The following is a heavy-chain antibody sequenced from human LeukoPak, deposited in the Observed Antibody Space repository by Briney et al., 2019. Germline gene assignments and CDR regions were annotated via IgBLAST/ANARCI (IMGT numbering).Heavy chain of an antibody. CDR3: ARADDSSGYGGFDY. Sequence: PSETLSLTCTVSGGSISSYYWSWIRQPPGKGLEWIGYIYYSGSTNYNPSLKSRVTIPVDTSKNQFSLKLSSVTAADTAVYYCARADDSSGYGGFDYWGQGTLVTVSS. CDR1: GGSISSYY. J-gene: IGHJ4*02. V-gene: IGHV4-59*01. D-gene: IGHD3-22*01. CDR2: IYYSGST.